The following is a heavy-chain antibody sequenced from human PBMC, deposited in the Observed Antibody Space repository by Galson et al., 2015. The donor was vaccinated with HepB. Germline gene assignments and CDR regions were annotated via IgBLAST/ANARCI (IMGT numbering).Heavy chain of an antibody. CDR2: IKSKTDGGTT. CDR1: GFTFSNAW. V-gene: IGHV3-15*07. J-gene: IGHJ4*02. Sequence: SLRLSCAASGFTFSNAWMNWVRQAPGKGLEWVGRIKSKTDGGTTDYTAPVKGRFTISRDDSKNTLYLQMNSLKTEDTAVYYCTTEVTLERYCSSTSCYVDYWGQGTLVTVSS. CDR3: TTEVTLERYCSSTSCYVDY. D-gene: IGHD2-2*01.